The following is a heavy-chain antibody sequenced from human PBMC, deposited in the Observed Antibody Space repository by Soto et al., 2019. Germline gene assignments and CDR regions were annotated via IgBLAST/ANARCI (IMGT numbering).Heavy chain of an antibody. CDR2: ISAYNGNT. J-gene: IGHJ4*02. D-gene: IGHD6-19*01. CDR1: GYIFRSYS. CDR3: ARAPTYSSGWYSNDS. Sequence: GXSVKASFKASGYIFRSYSFRWVRQAPGQGLEWMGWISAYNGNTNDAQKLQGRVTMTTDTSTSTAYMELRSLRSDDTAVYYCARAPTYSSGWYSNDSWGQGTLVTVSS. V-gene: IGHV1-18*01.